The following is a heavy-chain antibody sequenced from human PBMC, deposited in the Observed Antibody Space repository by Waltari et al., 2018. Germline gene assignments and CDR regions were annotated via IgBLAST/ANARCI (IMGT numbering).Heavy chain of an antibody. CDR1: GFTFSSYA. V-gene: IGHV3-30-3*01. CDR2: ISYDGSNK. Sequence: QVQLVESGGGVVQPGRSLRLSCAASGFTFSSYAMHWVRQAPGKGLGWVAVISYDGSNKNYADSVKGRFTISRDNSKNPLYLQMNSLRAEDSAVYYCARIGPPYYFDYWGQGTLVTVSS. J-gene: IGHJ4*02. CDR3: ARIGPPYYFDY.